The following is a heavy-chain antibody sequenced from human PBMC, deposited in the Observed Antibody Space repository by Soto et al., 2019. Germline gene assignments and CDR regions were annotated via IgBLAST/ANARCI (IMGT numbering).Heavy chain of an antibody. CDR3: SRGGSTWSAEFYQL. Sequence: QVPLVQSGAEVKKPGASVKVSCKTSGYTFANYGITWVRQAPGQGPQWMGWISCYNGDTKYAQTLQGRVTMTTDTSTSTAYMEPKSMIPDHTVDYYCSRGGSTWSAEFYQLWGQGTVVIVS. J-gene: IGHJ1*01. CDR2: ISCYNGDT. D-gene: IGHD6-6*01. CDR1: GYTFANYG. V-gene: IGHV1-18*01.